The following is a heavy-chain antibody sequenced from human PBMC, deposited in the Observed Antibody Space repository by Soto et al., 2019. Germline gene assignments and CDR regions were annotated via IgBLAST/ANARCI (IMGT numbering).Heavy chain of an antibody. Sequence: PXATLSPKCTISGGHISSNDYYWGWVRQPPGKGLEWIGKIYSAVSTYYNPSLKSPVTISVDTSKNQFSLKLSSVAAADTAVYYSARGAITPYYFDYWGQGSQVTGSS. CDR2: IYSAVST. V-gene: IGHV4-39*01. CDR1: GGHISSNDYY. D-gene: IGHD1-26*01. CDR3: ARGAITPYYFDY. J-gene: IGHJ4*02.